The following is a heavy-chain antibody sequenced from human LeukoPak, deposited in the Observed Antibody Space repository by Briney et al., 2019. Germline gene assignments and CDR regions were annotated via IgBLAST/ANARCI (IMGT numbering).Heavy chain of an antibody. CDR3: ARAQYYDSSTAGGMDV. D-gene: IGHD3-9*01. Sequence: PGRSLRLSCAASGFTFSSYAMHWVRQAPGKGLEWVAVISYDESNKYYTNSVKGRFSISRDNAKNTLYLQMNSLRTEDTAVYYCARAQYYDSSTAGGMDVWGQGTTVTVSS. CDR2: ISYDESNK. J-gene: IGHJ6*02. CDR1: GFTFSSYA. V-gene: IGHV3-30*04.